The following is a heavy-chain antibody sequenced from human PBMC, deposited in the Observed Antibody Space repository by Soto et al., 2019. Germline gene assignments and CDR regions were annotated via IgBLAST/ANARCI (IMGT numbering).Heavy chain of an antibody. CDR1: GYSFSSDW. CDR3: AKTPLTGIPERAFDS. V-gene: IGHV5-51*01. D-gene: IGHD2-21*02. CDR2: IYPGDSDT. Sequence: GESLKISCKGSGYSFSSDWIGWVRQMPGKGLEWMGIIYPGDSDTRYSPSFQGQVTISADKSISTAYLQWSSLKASDTAMYYCAKTPLTGIPERAFDSWDQGAMVTDSS. J-gene: IGHJ3*02.